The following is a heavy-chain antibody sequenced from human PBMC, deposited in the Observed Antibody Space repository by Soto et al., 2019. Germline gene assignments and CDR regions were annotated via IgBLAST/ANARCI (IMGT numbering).Heavy chain of an antibody. J-gene: IGHJ4*02. CDR2: ISWNSGSI. D-gene: IGHD3-22*01. CDR1: GFTFDDYA. CDR3: EKDISPYDSSVFDY. Sequence: GGSLRLSCAASGFTFDDYAMHWVRQAPGKGLEWVSGISWNSGSIGYADSVKGRFTISRDNAKNSLYLQMNSLRAEDTALYYCEKDISPYDSSVFDYWGQGTLDTVS. V-gene: IGHV3-9*01.